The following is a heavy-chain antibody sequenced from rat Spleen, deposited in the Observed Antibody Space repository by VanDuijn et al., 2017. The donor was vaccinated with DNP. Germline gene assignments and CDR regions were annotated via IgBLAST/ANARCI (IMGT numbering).Heavy chain of an antibody. CDR1: GFTLSNYG. J-gene: IGHJ2*01. V-gene: IGHV5-27*01. D-gene: IGHD5-1*01. Sequence: EVQLVESGGGLVQPGRSLKLSCVVSGFTLSNYGMAWVRQAQKKGLEWVATITTSGGSTYYRDSVKGRFTISRDNAKSTLYLQMDSLSSEDTATYYCTTLGDYWGQGVMVTVSS. CDR2: ITTSGGST. CDR3: TTLGDY.